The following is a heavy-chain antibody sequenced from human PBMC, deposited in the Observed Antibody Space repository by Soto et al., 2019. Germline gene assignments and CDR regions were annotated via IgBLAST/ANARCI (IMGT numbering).Heavy chain of an antibody. V-gene: IGHV4-34*01. CDR1: GGSFSGYY. D-gene: IGHD5-18*01. Sequence: SETLCLTCAVYGGSFSGYYWSRIRQPPGKGLEWIGEINHSGSTNYNPSLKSRVTISVDTSKNQFSLKLSSVTAADTAVYYCASTWIQLWFGSPHGMDVWGQGTTVTVSS. CDR2: INHSGST. CDR3: ASTWIQLWFGSPHGMDV. J-gene: IGHJ6*02.